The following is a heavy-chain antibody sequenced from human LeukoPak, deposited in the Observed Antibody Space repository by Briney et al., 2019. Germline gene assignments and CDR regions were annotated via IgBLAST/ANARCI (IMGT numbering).Heavy chain of an antibody. CDR1: GFTFRDYG. V-gene: IGHV3-30*02. CDR3: AKDQGVGGQEWSGEFIDF. Sequence: GGSLRLSCETSGFTFRDYGMFWVRQSPGRGLEWVAFIRYDGSITYYAESMKGRVSVSRDNSKDTLFLQLNSLRNEDTAVYYCAKDQGVGGQEWSGEFIDFWGQGTLVTVSS. CDR2: IRYDGSIT. J-gene: IGHJ4*02. D-gene: IGHD3-10*01.